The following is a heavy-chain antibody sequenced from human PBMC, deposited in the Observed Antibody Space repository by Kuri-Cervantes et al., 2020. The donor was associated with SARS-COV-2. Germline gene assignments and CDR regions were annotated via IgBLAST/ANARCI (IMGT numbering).Heavy chain of an antibody. CDR2: ISGSGGST. CDR1: GFTFSRYW. D-gene: IGHD2-15*01. J-gene: IGHJ1*01. CDR3: AKWGGYCSGGSCSLPFQH. V-gene: IGHV3-23*01. Sequence: GESLKISCAASGFTFSRYWMHWVCQAPGKGLEWVSAISGSGGSTYYADSVKGRFTISRDNSKNTLYLQMNSLRAEDTAVYYCAKWGGYCSGGSCSLPFQHWGQGTRGTASS.